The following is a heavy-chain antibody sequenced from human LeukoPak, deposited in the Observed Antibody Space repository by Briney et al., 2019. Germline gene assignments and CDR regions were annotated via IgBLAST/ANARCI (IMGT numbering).Heavy chain of an antibody. CDR1: GFTFSSYP. J-gene: IGHJ3*02. V-gene: IGHV3-23*01. CDR2: IRASGGDT. Sequence: GGSLRLSCAASGFTFSSYPMSWVRQAPGKGLEWVSAIRASGGDTYYADSVKGRFTISRDNSKNTLYVHMNSLRGEDTAVYYCAKDFRSSGNAFDIWGQGTMVTVSS. D-gene: IGHD3-22*01. CDR3: AKDFRSSGNAFDI.